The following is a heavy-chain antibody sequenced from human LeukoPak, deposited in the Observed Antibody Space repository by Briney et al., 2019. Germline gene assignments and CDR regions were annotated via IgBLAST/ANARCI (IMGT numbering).Heavy chain of an antibody. V-gene: IGHV4-59*01. CDR1: GGSISSYY. CDR2: IYYSGST. CDR3: ARAHSSGYYVD. Sequence: SETLSLTCTVSGGSISSYYWSWIRQPPGKGLEWIGYIYYSGSTNYNPSLKSRVTISVDTSRNQFSLKLSSVTAADTAVYYCARAHSSGYYVDWGQGTLVTVSS. D-gene: IGHD3-22*01. J-gene: IGHJ4*02.